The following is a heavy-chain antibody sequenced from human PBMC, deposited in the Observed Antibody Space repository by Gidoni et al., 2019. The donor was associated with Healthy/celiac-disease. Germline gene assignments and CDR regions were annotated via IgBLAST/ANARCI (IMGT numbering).Heavy chain of an antibody. J-gene: IGHJ6*02. CDR3: ARDSSGYYGDYYYYGMDV. Sequence: QVQLVESEACLVQPVGSLRISCAASGFTFSDYYMSWIRQAPGKGLEWVSYISSSGSTIYYADSVKGRFTISRDNAKNSLYLQMNSLRAEDTAVYYCARDSSGYYGDYYYYGMDVWGQGTTVTVSS. V-gene: IGHV3-11*01. CDR2: ISSSGSTI. CDR1: GFTFSDYY. D-gene: IGHD3-22*01.